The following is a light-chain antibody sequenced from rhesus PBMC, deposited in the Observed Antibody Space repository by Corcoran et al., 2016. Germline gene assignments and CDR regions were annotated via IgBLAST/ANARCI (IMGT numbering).Light chain of an antibody. Sequence: EIVMTQSPATLSLSPGERATLSCRASQSVSSSLAWYQQKPGQAPRLLIQGSSSRATGIPHRFSGSGSGTDFNRTISSLEPEDVAVYYCLQHSNWPRTFGQGTKVEIK. CDR3: LQHSNWPRT. CDR1: QSVSSS. J-gene: IGKJ1*01. V-gene: IGKV3-24*01. CDR2: GSS.